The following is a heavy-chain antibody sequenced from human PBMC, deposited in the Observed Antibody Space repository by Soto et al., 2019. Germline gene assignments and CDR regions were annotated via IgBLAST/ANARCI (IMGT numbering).Heavy chain of an antibody. V-gene: IGHV3-23*01. CDR3: AKSMSQVLGSMNRYGYPYYFDY. J-gene: IGHJ4*02. D-gene: IGHD5-18*01. CDR2: ISGSGGST. CDR1: GFTFSSYA. Sequence: HPVGSLRLSCAASGFTFSSYAMSWVRQAPGKGLEWVSAISGSGGSTYYADSVKGRFTISRDNSKNTLYLQMNSLRAEDTAVYYCAKSMSQVLGSMNRYGYPYYFDYWGQGTLVTVSS.